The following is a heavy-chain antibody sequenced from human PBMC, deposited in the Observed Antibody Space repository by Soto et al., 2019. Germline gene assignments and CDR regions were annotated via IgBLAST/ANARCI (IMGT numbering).Heavy chain of an antibody. CDR3: AKDPTAAGTQFIDY. Sequence: GGSLRLSCAASGFTFSSYAMSWVRQAPGKGLEWVSAISGSGGSTYYADSVKGRFTISRDNSKNTLYLQMNSLRAEDTAVYYCAKDPTAAGTQFIDYWGQGTLVTVSS. D-gene: IGHD6-13*01. CDR1: GFTFSSYA. V-gene: IGHV3-23*01. J-gene: IGHJ4*02. CDR2: ISGSGGST.